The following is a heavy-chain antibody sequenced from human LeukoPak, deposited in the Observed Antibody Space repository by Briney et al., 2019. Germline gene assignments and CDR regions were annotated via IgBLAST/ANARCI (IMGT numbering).Heavy chain of an antibody. Sequence: PRGSLTLSCAASGFTFSSYWMHWVRQAPGKGLVWVSRSNGDGSSTSYADSMKGRFTITRDNAKNTLYLQMNSLRVEDTAVYYCARTESGSYVFFDSWGQGTLVTVSS. CDR3: ARTESGSYVFFDS. J-gene: IGHJ4*02. CDR2: SNGDGSST. D-gene: IGHD1-26*01. V-gene: IGHV3-74*01. CDR1: GFTFSSYW.